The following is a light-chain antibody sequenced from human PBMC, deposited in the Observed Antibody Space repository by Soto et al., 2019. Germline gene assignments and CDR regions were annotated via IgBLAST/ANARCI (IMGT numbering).Light chain of an antibody. CDR2: DAS. CDR1: QSVSSSY. J-gene: IGKJ1*01. Sequence: EIVLTQSPGTLSLSPGERATLSCRASQSVSSSYLAWYQQKPGQAPRLLIYDASSRATGIPDRFSGSGSGKDLTLTISRLEPEDFAVYYCQQYGSSPRTFGQGTKVEIK. V-gene: IGKV3-20*01. CDR3: QQYGSSPRT.